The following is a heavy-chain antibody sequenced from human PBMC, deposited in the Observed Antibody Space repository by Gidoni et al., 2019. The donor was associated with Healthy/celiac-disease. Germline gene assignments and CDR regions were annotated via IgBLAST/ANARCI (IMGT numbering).Heavy chain of an antibody. CDR3: ASSRPSGSYYYFDY. CDR1: GGSISSGNYY. J-gene: IGHJ4*02. V-gene: IGHV4-61*02. CDR2: IYTSGRT. D-gene: IGHD3-10*01. Sequence: QVQLQESGPGLVKPSQTLSLTCTVSGGSISSGNYYWSWIRQPAGKGLEWIGRIYTSGRTNYNPSLKSRVTISVDTSKNQFSLKLSSVIAADTAVYYCASSRPSGSYYYFDYWGQGTLVTVSS.